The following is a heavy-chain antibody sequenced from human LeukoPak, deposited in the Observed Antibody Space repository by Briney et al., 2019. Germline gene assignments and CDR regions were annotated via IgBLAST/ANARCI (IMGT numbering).Heavy chain of an antibody. CDR1: GFTFSSYE. CDR2: ISSSGSTI. Sequence: GGSLRLXCAASGFTFSSYEMNWVRQAPGKGLEWVSYISSSGSTIYYADSVKGRFTISRDNAKNSLYLQMNSLRAEDTAVYYSARAGYSYGYFDYWGQGTLVTVSS. V-gene: IGHV3-48*03. CDR3: ARAGYSYGYFDY. J-gene: IGHJ4*02. D-gene: IGHD5-18*01.